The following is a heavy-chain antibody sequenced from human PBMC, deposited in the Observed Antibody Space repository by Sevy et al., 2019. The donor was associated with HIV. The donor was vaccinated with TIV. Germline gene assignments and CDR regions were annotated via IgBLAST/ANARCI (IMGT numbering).Heavy chain of an antibody. Sequence: ASVKVSCKASGYTFTSYYMHWVRQAPGQGLEWMGIINPGGGSTSYAQKFQGRVTMTRDTSTGTVYMELSSLRSEDTAVYYCARGSSVDTAMVALGAFDIWGQGTMVTVSS. J-gene: IGHJ3*02. V-gene: IGHV1-46*01. CDR1: GYTFTSYY. CDR3: ARGSSVDTAMVALGAFDI. CDR2: INPGGGST. D-gene: IGHD5-18*01.